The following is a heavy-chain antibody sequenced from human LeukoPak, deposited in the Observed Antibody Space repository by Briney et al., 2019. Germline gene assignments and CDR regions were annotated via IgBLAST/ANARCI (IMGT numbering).Heavy chain of an antibody. Sequence: GRSLRLSCAAPGFTFSSYGMHWVRQAPGKGLEWVAVIWYDGSIKYYADSVKGRFTTSRDNSKNTLYLQMNSLRAEDTAVYYCARVLRNDYGDYGTLGYWGQGTLVTVSS. D-gene: IGHD4-17*01. CDR1: GFTFSSYG. CDR3: ARVLRNDYGDYGTLGY. V-gene: IGHV3-33*01. J-gene: IGHJ4*02. CDR2: IWYDGSIK.